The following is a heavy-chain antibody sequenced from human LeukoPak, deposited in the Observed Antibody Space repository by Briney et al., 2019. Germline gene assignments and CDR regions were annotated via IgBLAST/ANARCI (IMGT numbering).Heavy chain of an antibody. Sequence: SETPSLTCTVSGGSISSYYWSWIRQPPGKGLEWIGYIYYSGSTNYNPSLKSRVTISVDTSKNQFSLKLSSVTAADTAVYYCVRLDYYDSSGYFGSFDYWGQGTLVTVSS. CDR1: GGSISSYY. CDR3: VRLDYYDSSGYFGSFDY. J-gene: IGHJ4*02. D-gene: IGHD3-22*01. CDR2: IYYSGST. V-gene: IGHV4-59*01.